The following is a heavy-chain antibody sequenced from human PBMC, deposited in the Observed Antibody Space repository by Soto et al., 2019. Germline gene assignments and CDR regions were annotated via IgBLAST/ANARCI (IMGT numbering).Heavy chain of an antibody. V-gene: IGHV4-39*01. Sequence: QLQLQESGPGLVKPSETLSLTCTVSGGSISSSSYYWGWIRQPPGKGLEWIGSIYYSGSTYYNPSLKSRVTISVDTSKNHFSLKLSSVTAADTAVYYCARLVVPAASLRVLEWSIDYWGQGTLVTVSS. D-gene: IGHD2-2*01. J-gene: IGHJ4*02. CDR3: ARLVVPAASLRVLEWSIDY. CDR2: IYYSGST. CDR1: GGSISSSSYY.